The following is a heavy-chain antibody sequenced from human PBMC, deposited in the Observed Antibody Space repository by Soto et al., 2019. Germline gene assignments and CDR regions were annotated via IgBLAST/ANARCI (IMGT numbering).Heavy chain of an antibody. V-gene: IGHV1-18*01. CDR2: ISAYNGNT. CDR3: ARDRSIAVAGGMDV. CDR1: GGTFSSYA. Sequence: QVQLVQSGAEVKKPGSSVKVSCKASGGTFSSYAISWVRQAPGQGLEWMGGISAYNGNTNYAQKLQGRVTMTTDTSTSTAYMELRSLRSDDTAVYYCARDRSIAVAGGMDVWGQGTTVTVSS. J-gene: IGHJ6*02. D-gene: IGHD6-19*01.